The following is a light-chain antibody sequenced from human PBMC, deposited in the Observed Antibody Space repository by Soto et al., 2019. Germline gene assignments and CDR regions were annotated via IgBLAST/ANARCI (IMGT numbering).Light chain of an antibody. J-gene: IGKJ2*02. CDR3: QQRAKWPST. CDR2: DAY. V-gene: IGKV3D-20*02. CDR1: QSLNSGY. Sequence: IVLTQSPGTLSLSPGEGASVSCRASQSLNSGYLAWYQQKPGQAPRLLIYDAYTRATGVAARFTGSGSATDFSLTITSLEPEDFAVYYCQQRAKWPSTFGPGTKVE.